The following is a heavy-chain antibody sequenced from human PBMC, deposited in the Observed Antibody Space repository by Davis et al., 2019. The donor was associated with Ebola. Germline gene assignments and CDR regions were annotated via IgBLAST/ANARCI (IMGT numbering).Heavy chain of an antibody. D-gene: IGHD3-16*01. V-gene: IGHV3-23*01. J-gene: IGHJ3*02. CDR2: ISGSGGST. Sequence: GESLKISCAASEFTFSGYAMSWVRQAPGKGLEWVSAISGSGGSTYYADSVKGRFTISRDNSKNTLYLQMNSLRAEDTAVYYCAGQGGPDAFDIWGQGTMVTVSS. CDR1: EFTFSGYA. CDR3: AGQGGPDAFDI.